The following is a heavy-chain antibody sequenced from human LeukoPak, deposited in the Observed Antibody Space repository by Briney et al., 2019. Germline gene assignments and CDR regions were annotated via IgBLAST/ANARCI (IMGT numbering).Heavy chain of an antibody. CDR2: IYTSGST. CDR1: GGSISSGSYY. CDR3: ARPLSGAFDY. Sequence: SQTLSLTCTVSGGSISSGSYYWSWIRQPAGKGLEWIGRIYTSGSTNYNPSLKSRVTISVDTSKNQFSLKLSSVTAADTAVYYCARPLSGAFDYWGQGTLVTVSS. V-gene: IGHV4-61*02. J-gene: IGHJ4*02. D-gene: IGHD7-27*01.